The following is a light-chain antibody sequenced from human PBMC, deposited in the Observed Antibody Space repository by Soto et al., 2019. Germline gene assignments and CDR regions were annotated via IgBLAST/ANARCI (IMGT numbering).Light chain of an antibody. CDR2: ETS. J-gene: IGKJ2*01. Sequence: EILLTQSPGTLSLSPGERATLSCRASQSVSGNYFAWYQQKPGQAPRLLMYETSTRATGIPDRFTGSGSGTDFTLTINRLEPEDFAVYYCHQYGTSPYTFGQGTKLEIK. CDR3: HQYGTSPYT. CDR1: QSVSGNY. V-gene: IGKV3-20*01.